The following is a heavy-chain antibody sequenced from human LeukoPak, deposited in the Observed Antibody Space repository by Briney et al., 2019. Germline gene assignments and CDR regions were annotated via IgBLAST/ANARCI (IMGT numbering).Heavy chain of an antibody. D-gene: IGHD3-22*01. CDR3: ARDTSHYYDSSGYYYY. Sequence: ASVKVSCKASGYTFTSYGISWVRQAPGQGLEWMGWISAYNGNTNYAQKLQGRVTMTTDTSTSTAYMELRSLRPDDTAVYYCARDTSHYYDSSGYYYYWGQGTLVTVSS. V-gene: IGHV1-18*01. J-gene: IGHJ4*02. CDR2: ISAYNGNT. CDR1: GYTFTSYG.